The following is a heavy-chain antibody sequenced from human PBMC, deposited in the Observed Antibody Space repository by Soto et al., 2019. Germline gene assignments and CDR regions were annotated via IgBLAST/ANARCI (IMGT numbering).Heavy chain of an antibody. V-gene: IGHV2-5*02. J-gene: IGHJ4*02. CDR3: AHSDYVWGSYRPCFDY. D-gene: IGHD3-16*02. CDR2: IYWDDDK. Sequence: QITLKESGPTLVKPTQTLTLTCTFSGFSLSTSGVGVGWIRQPPGKALEWLALIYWDDDKRYRPSLKSRLTITKDTSKNQVVLTMTNMDPVDTATYYCAHSDYVWGSYRPCFDYWGQGTLVTVSS. CDR1: GFSLSTSGVG.